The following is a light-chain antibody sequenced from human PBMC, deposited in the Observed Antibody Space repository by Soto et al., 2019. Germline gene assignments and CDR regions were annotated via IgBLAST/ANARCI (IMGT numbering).Light chain of an antibody. CDR2: KAS. CDR3: QQHKTYWT. V-gene: IGKV1-5*03. CDR1: QGVSDW. J-gene: IGKJ1*01. Sequence: DIQMTQSPSSVSASVGDSVTITCRASQGVSDWVAWYQQKPGEAPKLLIYKASNLESGVPSRFSGSGSGTEFTLTISALQPDDFATYHCQQHKTYWTFGQGTKVDNK.